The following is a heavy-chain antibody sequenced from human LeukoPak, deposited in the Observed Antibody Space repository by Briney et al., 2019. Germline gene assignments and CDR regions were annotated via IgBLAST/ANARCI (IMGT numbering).Heavy chain of an antibody. CDR2: INPNSGGT. J-gene: IGHJ4*02. CDR1: GYTFTGYY. Sequence: ASVKVSCKASGYTFTGYYMHWVRQAPGQGLEWMGWINPNSGGTNYAQKFQGRVTMTRDTSISTAYMELSRLRSDDTAVYYCARNLAKYSNYPDYWGEGTLVTVSS. CDR3: ARNLAKYSNYPDY. V-gene: IGHV1-2*02. D-gene: IGHD4-11*01.